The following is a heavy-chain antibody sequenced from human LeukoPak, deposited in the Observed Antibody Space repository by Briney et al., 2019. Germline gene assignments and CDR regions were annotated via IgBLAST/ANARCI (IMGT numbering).Heavy chain of an antibody. J-gene: IGHJ4*02. CDR2: IYYSGST. Sequence: SETLSLTCSVSGGSISSGGYYWNWIRQHPGEGLEWIGYIYYSGSTDYNPSLKSRVILSVDASKNQLSLKLTSVTAADTAMYYCANLHYGSGSVSDFWGQGTLVTVSS. V-gene: IGHV4-31*03. CDR3: ANLHYGSGSVSDF. CDR1: GGSISSGGYY. D-gene: IGHD3-10*01.